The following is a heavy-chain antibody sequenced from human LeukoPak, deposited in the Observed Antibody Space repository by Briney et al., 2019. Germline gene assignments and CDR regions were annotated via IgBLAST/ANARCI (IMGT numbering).Heavy chain of an antibody. D-gene: IGHD3/OR15-3a*01. V-gene: IGHV3-48*04. J-gene: IGHJ5*02. CDR2: ISSGSSPI. CDR3: TYLRTPYYNDKWLDP. Sequence: GSLRLSCAASGFPFSDYIMDWVRQAPGKGLEWLSYISSGSSPIYYADSVKGRFTISRDDAQNLVYLQMNSLRAEDTAVYYCTYLRTPYYNDKWLDPWGQGALVTVSS. CDR1: GFPFSDYI.